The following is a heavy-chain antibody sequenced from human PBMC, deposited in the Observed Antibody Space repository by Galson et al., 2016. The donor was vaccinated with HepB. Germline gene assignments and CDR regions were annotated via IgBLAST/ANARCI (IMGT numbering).Heavy chain of an antibody. J-gene: IGHJ4*02. CDR2: IQSKTDGGTT. Sequence: SLRLSCAASGFTFTDAWMSWVRQAPGKGLEWVGRIQSKTDGGTTAYDAPVKGRFTITRDDSKNTLYLQMNSLKTEDTAVYYCTTDSGGHGKVFDYWGQGTLVTVSS. CDR3: TTDSGGHGKVFDY. V-gene: IGHV3-15*01. CDR1: GFTFTDAW. D-gene: IGHD3-16*01.